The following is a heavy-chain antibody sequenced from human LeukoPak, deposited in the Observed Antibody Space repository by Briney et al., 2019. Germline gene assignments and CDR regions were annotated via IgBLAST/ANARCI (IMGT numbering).Heavy chain of an antibody. CDR3: ARQQLVKGYFDY. Sequence: PSETLSLTCTVSGGSTSSDYWSWIRQSPGKGLEWVGYVYNSGDTGKNPSLKSRVTISVDTSKNQFSLKLSSVTAADTAVYYCARQQLVKGYFDYWGQGALVTVSS. CDR1: GGSTSSDY. CDR2: VYNSGDT. D-gene: IGHD6-13*01. V-gene: IGHV4-59*08. J-gene: IGHJ4*02.